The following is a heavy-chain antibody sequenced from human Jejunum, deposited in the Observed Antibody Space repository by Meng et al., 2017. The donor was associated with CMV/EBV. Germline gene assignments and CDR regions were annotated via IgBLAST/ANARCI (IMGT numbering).Heavy chain of an antibody. CDR3: AAGFNRADY. J-gene: IGHJ4*02. V-gene: IGHV3-74*01. CDR1: GFTFSSYW. D-gene: IGHD1-14*01. CDR2: ISTDGNSA. Sequence: LSCADSGFTFSSYWMHWVRQDPGKGLLWVTRISTDGNSATYADSVKGRFTISRDNAKNTLYLQMSNLRAEDTAVYYCAAGFNRADYWGQGTLVTVSS.